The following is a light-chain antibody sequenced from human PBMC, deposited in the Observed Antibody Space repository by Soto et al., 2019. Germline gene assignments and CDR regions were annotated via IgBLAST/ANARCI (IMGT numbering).Light chain of an antibody. V-gene: IGLV2-8*01. CDR1: SRDVGASDY. Sequence: QSVLTQPPSASGSPGQSVAISCTGTSRDVGASDYVSWYQQHSGKAPKLLLYEVNKRPSGVPDRFSGSKSGNTASLTVSALQAEDEADYYCLSHSGSSNVLGTGTKLTVL. CDR2: EVN. CDR3: LSHSGSSNV. J-gene: IGLJ1*01.